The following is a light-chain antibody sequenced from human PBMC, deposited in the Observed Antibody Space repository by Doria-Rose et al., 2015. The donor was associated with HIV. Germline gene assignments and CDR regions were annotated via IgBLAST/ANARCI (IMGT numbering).Light chain of an antibody. CDR2: DGS. J-gene: IGKJ1*01. Sequence: DIVMTQSPGTLSLSPGERATLSCRASQSFSSTYLAWNQQKPGQAPSLLSYDGSSRATGIPDRFSASGSGTDFTLTINRLEPEDFALYYCHQYGASWTFGQGTKVEI. V-gene: IGKV3-20*01. CDR1: QSFSSTY. CDR3: HQYGASWT.